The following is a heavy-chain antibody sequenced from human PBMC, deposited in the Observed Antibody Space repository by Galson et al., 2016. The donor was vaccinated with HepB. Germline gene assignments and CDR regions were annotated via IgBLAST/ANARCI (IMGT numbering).Heavy chain of an antibody. D-gene: IGHD3-16*01. V-gene: IGHV4-4*07. J-gene: IGHJ4*02. CDR2: VYTAGNT. CDR1: GASLRDHY. Sequence: ETLSLTCTVSGASLRDHYWSWIRQPTGEGLEWIGRVYTAGNTHVNPSLRSRVTLSADTSKNQLSLSLKSVTAAATAVYYCAIGGGGGVRYFDPWGQGAQVTVSS. CDR3: AIGGGGGVRYFDP.